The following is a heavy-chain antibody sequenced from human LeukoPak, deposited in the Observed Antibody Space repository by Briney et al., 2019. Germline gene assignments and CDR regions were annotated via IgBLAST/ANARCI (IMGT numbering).Heavy chain of an antibody. Sequence: GGSLRLSCAASGFTFSSYALSWVRQAPGKGLEWVSVISASGGTTYCADSVKGRFTISRDTSKDTVYLQMHSLRAEDTAVYYCAKGDVLPSYPTFDYWGQGTLVTVSS. J-gene: IGHJ4*02. CDR3: AKGDVLPSYPTFDY. CDR2: ISASGGTT. V-gene: IGHV3-23*01. D-gene: IGHD3-9*01. CDR1: GFTFSSYA.